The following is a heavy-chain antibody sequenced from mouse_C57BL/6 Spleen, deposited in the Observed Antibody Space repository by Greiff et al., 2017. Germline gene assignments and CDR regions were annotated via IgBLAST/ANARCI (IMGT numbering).Heavy chain of an antibody. CDR3: TRGENGDVYAMDY. D-gene: IGHD4-1*01. V-gene: IGHV1-5*01. CDR1: GYTFTSYW. J-gene: IGHJ4*01. Sequence: EVQLQQSGTVLARPGASVKMSCKTSGYTFTSYWMHWVKQRPGQGLEWIGAIYPGNSDTSYNQKFKGKAKLTAVTSASTAYMELSSLTKEDSAVYYCTRGENGDVYAMDYWGQGTSVTVSS. CDR2: IYPGNSDT.